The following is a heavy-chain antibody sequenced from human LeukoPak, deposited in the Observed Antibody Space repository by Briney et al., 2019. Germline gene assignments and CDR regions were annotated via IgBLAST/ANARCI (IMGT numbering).Heavy chain of an antibody. V-gene: IGHV3-21*06. CDR1: SFTFSSST. Sequence: GGSLRLSCAASSFTFSSSTMNWVRQAPGKGLEWVSSISRSSSYINYADSVKGRLTISRDNAKNSLYLQMNSLRAEDTAVYYCAREYNSPNRFDYWGQGTLVTVSS. D-gene: IGHD1-20*01. CDR3: AREYNSPNRFDY. J-gene: IGHJ4*02. CDR2: ISRSSSYI.